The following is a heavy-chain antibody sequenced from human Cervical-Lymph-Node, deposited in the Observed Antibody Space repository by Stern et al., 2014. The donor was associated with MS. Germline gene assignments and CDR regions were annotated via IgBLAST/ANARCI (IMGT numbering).Heavy chain of an antibody. CDR3: AWVLAGLLLPFDY. CDR1: GYDFTTYW. J-gene: IGHJ4*02. D-gene: IGHD2-21*02. Sequence: EVHLVESGAEVKKPGEPLNISCKGSGYDFTTYWTAWVRQMPGKVLEWMGIIHPGDSDIRYRASFQGHITISTDRFISTAYLQWSSLKASDTAMYYCAWVLAGLLLPFDYWGQGTLVTVSS. V-gene: IGHV5-51*01. CDR2: IHPGDSDI.